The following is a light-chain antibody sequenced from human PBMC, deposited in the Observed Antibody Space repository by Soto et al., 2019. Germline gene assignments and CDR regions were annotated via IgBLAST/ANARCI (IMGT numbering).Light chain of an antibody. CDR3: SSYTNTATLV. J-gene: IGLJ2*01. Sequence: QSALTQPASVSGSPGQSITISCTGTSGDVGGYNYVSWYQQHPGKAPKLIIYDVSSRPSGVSNRFSGSKSGNTASLTISGLQDEDEADYYCSSYTNTATLVLGGGTKVTVL. V-gene: IGLV2-14*01. CDR1: SGDVGGYNY. CDR2: DVS.